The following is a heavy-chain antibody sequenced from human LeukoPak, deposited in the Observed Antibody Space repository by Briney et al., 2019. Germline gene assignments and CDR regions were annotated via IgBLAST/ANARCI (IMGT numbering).Heavy chain of an antibody. CDR1: GFTFSNYG. CDR3: ATDVSGTLNDDY. J-gene: IGHJ4*02. Sequence: PRGCLRLSCAPSGFTFSNYGMHSVRQAPGKGLEWVAVILDDGSNEYYADSVKGRFTISRDNSENTLSLQMSSLRAEDTALYYCATDVSGTLNDDYWGQGTLVTVSS. D-gene: IGHD1-26*01. CDR2: ILDDGSNE. V-gene: IGHV3-30*03.